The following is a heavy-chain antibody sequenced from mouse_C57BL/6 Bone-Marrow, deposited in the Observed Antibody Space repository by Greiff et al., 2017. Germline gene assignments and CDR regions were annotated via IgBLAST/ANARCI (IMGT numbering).Heavy chain of an antibody. V-gene: IGHV1-19*01. CDR3: ARGIYYDYDGPYWYFDV. CDR1: GYTFTDYY. Sequence: EVQLQQSGPVLVKPGASVKMSCKASGYTFTDYYMNWVKQSHGKSLEWIGVINPYNGGTSYNQKFKGKATLTVDKSSSPAYMELNSLTSEDSAGYYCARGIYYDYDGPYWYFDVWGTGTTVTVSS. J-gene: IGHJ1*03. D-gene: IGHD2-4*01. CDR2: INPYNGGT.